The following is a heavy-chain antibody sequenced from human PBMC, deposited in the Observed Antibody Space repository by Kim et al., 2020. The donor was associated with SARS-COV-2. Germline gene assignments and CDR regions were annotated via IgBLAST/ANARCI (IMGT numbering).Heavy chain of an antibody. CDR3: AKDPLGMITFEGY. Sequence: LSLTCAASGFTFSSYAMSWVRQAPGKGLEWVSAISGSGGSTYYADSVKGRFTISRDNSKNTLYLQMNSLRAEDTAVYYCAKDPLGMITFEGYWGQGTLVTVSS. D-gene: IGHD3-16*01. J-gene: IGHJ4*02. CDR1: GFTFSSYA. V-gene: IGHV3-23*01. CDR2: ISGSGGST.